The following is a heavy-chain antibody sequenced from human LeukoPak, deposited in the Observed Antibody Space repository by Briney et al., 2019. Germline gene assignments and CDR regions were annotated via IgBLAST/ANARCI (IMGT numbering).Heavy chain of an antibody. D-gene: IGHD3-10*01. CDR3: AKDGYYYGSGIDY. Sequence: PGGSLRLSCAASGFSFSYYAMHWVRQAPGKGLEWVAFIRYGGSNKYYADSVKGRFTISRDNSKNTLYLQMNSLRAEDTAVYYCAKDGYYYGSGIDYWGQGTLVTVSS. CDR2: IRYGGSNK. J-gene: IGHJ4*02. V-gene: IGHV3-30*02. CDR1: GFSFSYYA.